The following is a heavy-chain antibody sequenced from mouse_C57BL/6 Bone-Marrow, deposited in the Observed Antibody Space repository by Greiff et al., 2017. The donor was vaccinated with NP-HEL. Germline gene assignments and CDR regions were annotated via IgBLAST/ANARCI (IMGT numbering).Heavy chain of an antibody. CDR3: ARKDLLRSRMDY. Sequence: QVQLQRPGAELVRPGSSVKLSCKASGYTFTSYWMDWVKQRPGQGLEWIGNIYPSDSETHYNQKFKDKATLTVDKSSSTAYMQLSSLTSEDSAVYYCARKDLLRSRMDYWGQGTSVTVSS. CDR1: GYTFTSYW. D-gene: IGHD1-1*01. V-gene: IGHV1-61*01. J-gene: IGHJ4*01. CDR2: IYPSDSET.